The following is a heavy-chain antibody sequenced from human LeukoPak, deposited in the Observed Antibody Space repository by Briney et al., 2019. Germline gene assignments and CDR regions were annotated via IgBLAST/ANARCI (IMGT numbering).Heavy chain of an antibody. CDR3: ARDLYRDSLPVSWFDP. D-gene: IGHD4-11*01. CDR2: ISDYNGNT. J-gene: IGHJ5*02. V-gene: IGHV1-18*01. CDR1: GYTFTSYG. Sequence: ASVRVSCKASGYTFTSYGISWVRQAPGQGLEWMGWISDYNGNTNYAQKLQGRVTMTTDTSTSTAYMELRSLRSDDTAVYYCARDLYRDSLPVSWFDPWGQGTLVTVSS.